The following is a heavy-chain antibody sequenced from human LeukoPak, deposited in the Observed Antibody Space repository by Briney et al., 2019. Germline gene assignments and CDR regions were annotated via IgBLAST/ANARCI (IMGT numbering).Heavy chain of an antibody. V-gene: IGHV4-34*01. CDR1: CGSLSGYY. J-gene: IGHJ6*03. CDR2: INQSGST. Sequence: SETLSLTCAVYCGSLSGYYWSWIRQPPGKGLEWIGEINQSGSTNYNPSLKSRVTISVDTSKNQFSLKLSSVTAADTAVYYCAREATLNRYYYYHYMDVWGKGTTVTVS. CDR3: AREATLNRYYYYHYMDV. D-gene: IGHD2/OR15-2a*01.